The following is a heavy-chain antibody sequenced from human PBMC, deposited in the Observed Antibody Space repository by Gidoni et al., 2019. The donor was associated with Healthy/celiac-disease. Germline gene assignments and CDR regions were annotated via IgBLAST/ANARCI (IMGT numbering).Heavy chain of an antibody. CDR2: IYYSGST. D-gene: IGHD2-15*01. CDR3: ARADCSGGSCYHYYYYGMDV. J-gene: IGHJ6*02. Sequence: QVQLQESGPGLVKPSQTLSLTCTFSGGPISSGGYYWSWIRQHPGKGLEWIGYIYYSGSTYYNPSLKSRVTISVDTSKNQFSLKLSSVTAADTAVYYCARADCSGGSCYHYYYYGMDVWGQGTTVTVSS. CDR1: GGPISSGGYY. V-gene: IGHV4-31*03.